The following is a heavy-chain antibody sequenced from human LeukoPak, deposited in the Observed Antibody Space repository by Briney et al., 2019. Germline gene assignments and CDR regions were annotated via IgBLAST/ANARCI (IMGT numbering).Heavy chain of an antibody. CDR1: GGSFSGYY. CDR3: ARAPVTDDAFDI. CDR2: INHSGST. Sequence: SETLSLTCAVYGGSFSGYYWSWIGQPPGKGLEWIGEINHSGSTNYNPSLKSRVTISVDTSKNQFSLKLSSVTAADTAVYYCARAPVTDDAFDIWGQGTMVTVSS. J-gene: IGHJ3*02. V-gene: IGHV4-34*01. D-gene: IGHD5-18*01.